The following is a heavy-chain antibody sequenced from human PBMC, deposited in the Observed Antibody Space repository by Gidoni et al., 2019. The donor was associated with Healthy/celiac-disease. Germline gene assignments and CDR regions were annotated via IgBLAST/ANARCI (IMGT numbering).Heavy chain of an antibody. CDR2: INWNSASA. J-gene: IGHJ3*02. CDR1: GFTFDDYA. D-gene: IGHD5-18*01. Sequence: EVQLVESGGDLVQPGTSLRLSCEVSGFTFDDYAMNWVRQGPGKGLEWVSGINWNSASAGYAESVEGRFTISRDNAKKSLYLQMTSLRPEDTAVYYCAKARGFTYGIDAFDIWGHGTMVTVSS. V-gene: IGHV3-9*01. CDR3: AKARGFTYGIDAFDI.